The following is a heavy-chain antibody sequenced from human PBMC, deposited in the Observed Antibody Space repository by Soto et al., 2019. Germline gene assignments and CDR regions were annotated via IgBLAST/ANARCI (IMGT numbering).Heavy chain of an antibody. CDR2: ISGSGGST. D-gene: IGHD5-12*01. Sequence: EVQLLESGGGLVQPGGSLRLSCAASGFTFSTSAMSWVRQAPGKGLEWVSGISGSGGSTYYADSVKGRFTISRDNSKNTLYLQMNSLRAEDTAVYYCAKDPIVATIEHYFDYWGQGTLVTVSS. CDR3: AKDPIVATIEHYFDY. V-gene: IGHV3-23*01. J-gene: IGHJ4*02. CDR1: GFTFSTSA.